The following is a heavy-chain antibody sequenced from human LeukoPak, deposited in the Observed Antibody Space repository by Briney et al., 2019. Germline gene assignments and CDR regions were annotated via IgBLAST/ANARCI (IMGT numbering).Heavy chain of an antibody. Sequence: PGRSLRLSCAASGFTFSSYAMPWVRQAPGKGLEWVAVISYDGSNKYYADSVKGRFTISRDNSKNTLYLQMNSLSTEDTAVYYCARDHYYDSSVYYAPDYWGQGTLVTVSS. J-gene: IGHJ4*02. D-gene: IGHD3-22*01. CDR2: ISYDGSNK. CDR3: ARDHYYDSSVYYAPDY. V-gene: IGHV3-30-3*01. CDR1: GFTFSSYA.